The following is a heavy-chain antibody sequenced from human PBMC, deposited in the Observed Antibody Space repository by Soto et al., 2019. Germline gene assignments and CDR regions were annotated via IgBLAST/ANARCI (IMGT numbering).Heavy chain of an antibody. J-gene: IGHJ4*02. CDR1: NGSISGDSYF. Sequence: ASETLSLTCTVSNGSISGDSYFWGWIRQPPGRGLEWLGNMFYRRSTYYNPSLKDRVSVTLDASKNQFSLTLSSMTVADTAVYYCARHVRGFSGPGSYDFFDYWGQGILVTVSS. CDR3: ARHVRGFSGPGSYDFFDY. D-gene: IGHD3-10*01. CDR2: MFYRRST. V-gene: IGHV4-39*01.